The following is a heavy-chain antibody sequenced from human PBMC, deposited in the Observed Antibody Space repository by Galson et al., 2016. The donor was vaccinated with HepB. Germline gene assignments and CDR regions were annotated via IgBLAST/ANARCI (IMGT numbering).Heavy chain of an antibody. D-gene: IGHD5-18*01. Sequence: SLRLSCAASGFSFSTYAMHWVRQAPGKGLEWVALISYDGKNKYKADSVKGRFSISRDNSKNTLYLQMSSLRAEDTAVYWCVRGQGGYNYIMVYYYYMDVWGKGTTVSVSS. J-gene: IGHJ6*03. CDR2: ISYDGKNK. V-gene: IGHV3-30*04. CDR3: VRGQGGYNYIMVYYYYMDV. CDR1: GFSFSTYA.